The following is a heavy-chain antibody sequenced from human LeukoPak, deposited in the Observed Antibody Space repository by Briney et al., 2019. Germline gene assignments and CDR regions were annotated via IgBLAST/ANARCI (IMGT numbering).Heavy chain of an antibody. V-gene: IGHV3-21*01. D-gene: IGHD3-10*01. CDR3: ARGMREARYFFDY. CDR1: GFTFSSYS. Sequence: GGSLRPSCAASGFTFSSYSMNWVRRAPGKGLEWVSSISSSSSYMYYADSAKGRFTISRDNARNSLYLQMNSLRAEDTAVYYCARGMREARYFFDYWGQGTLVTVSS. J-gene: IGHJ4*02. CDR2: ISSSSSYM.